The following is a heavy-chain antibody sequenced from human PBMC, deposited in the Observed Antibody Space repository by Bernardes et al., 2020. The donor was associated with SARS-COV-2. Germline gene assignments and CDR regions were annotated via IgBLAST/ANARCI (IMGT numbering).Heavy chain of an antibody. CDR3: ARVPSSSWYFDY. D-gene: IGHD6-13*01. V-gene: IGHV3-7*01. J-gene: IGHJ4*02. Sequence: GGSLRLSCATSGFTFANYAMTWVRQAPGKGLEWVANIKQDGSEKYYVDSVKGRFTISRDNAKNSLYLQMNSLRAEDTAVYYCARVPSSSWYFDYWGQGTLVTVSS. CDR2: IKQDGSEK. CDR1: GFTFANYA.